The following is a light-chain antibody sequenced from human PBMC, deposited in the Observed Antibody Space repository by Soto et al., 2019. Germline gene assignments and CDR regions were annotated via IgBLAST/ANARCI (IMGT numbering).Light chain of an antibody. CDR1: SSNIGNNA. CDR2: YDD. Sequence: QSVLTQPPSVSEAPRQRVTTSCSGSSSNIGNNAVNWYQQLPGKAPKLLIYYDDLVPSGVSDRFSGSKSGTSASLAISGLQSEDEAHYYCAAWDDSLNGVVFGGGTKLTVL. CDR3: AAWDDSLNGVV. V-gene: IGLV1-36*01. J-gene: IGLJ2*01.